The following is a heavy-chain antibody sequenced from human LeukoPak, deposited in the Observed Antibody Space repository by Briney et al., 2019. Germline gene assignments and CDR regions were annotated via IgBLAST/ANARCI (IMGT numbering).Heavy chain of an antibody. J-gene: IGHJ5*02. CDR2: ISWNSGSI. CDR1: GFTFNAYA. D-gene: IGHD6-13*01. Sequence: PGGSLRLSCAASGFTFNAYAMHWVRQAPGKGLEWVSGISWNSGSIGYADSVKGRFTISRDNAKNSLYLQMNSLGAEDTALYYCAKGSSWTLNWFDPWGQGTLVTVSS. CDR3: AKGSSWTLNWFDP. V-gene: IGHV3-9*01.